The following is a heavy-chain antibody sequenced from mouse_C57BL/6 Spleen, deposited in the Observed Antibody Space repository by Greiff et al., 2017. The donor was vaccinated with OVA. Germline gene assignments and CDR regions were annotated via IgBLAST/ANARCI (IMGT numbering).Heavy chain of an antibody. J-gene: IGHJ2*01. V-gene: IGHV5-16*01. CDR2: INYDGSST. CDR3: ARDPYDGYFDY. D-gene: IGHD2-3*01. CDR1: GFTFSDYY. Sequence: EVQLVESEGGLVQPGSSMKLSCTASGFTFSDYYMAWVRQVPEKGLEWVANINYDGSSTYYLDSLKSRFIISRDNAKNILYLQMSSLKSEDTATYYCARDPYDGYFDYWGQGTTLTVSS.